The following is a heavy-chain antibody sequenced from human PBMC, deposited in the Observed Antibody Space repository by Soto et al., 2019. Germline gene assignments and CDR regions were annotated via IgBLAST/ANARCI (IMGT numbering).Heavy chain of an antibody. J-gene: IGHJ6*02. V-gene: IGHV3-23*01. CDR3: AKGVYGSGSYYGMDV. CDR2: VSGSGGST. Sequence: GGSLRLSCAASGVTFSSYAMSWVRQAPGKGLEWFSVVSGSGGSTYYADSVKGRFTISRDNSKNTLYLQMNGLRAEDTAVYYCAKGVYGSGSYYGMDVWGQGTTVTVSS. D-gene: IGHD3-10*01. CDR1: GVTFSSYA.